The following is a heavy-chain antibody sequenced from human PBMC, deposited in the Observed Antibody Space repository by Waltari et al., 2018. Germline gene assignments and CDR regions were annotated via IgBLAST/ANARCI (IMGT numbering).Heavy chain of an antibody. CDR2: INPNSGGT. D-gene: IGHD6-13*01. CDR1: GYTFTGYY. CDR3: ARDLAAAGTLSVVGQH. Sequence: QVQLVQSGAEVKKPGASVKVSCKASGYTFTGYYMHWVRQAPGQGLEWMGWINPNSGGTNYAQKFQGRVTMTRDTSISTAYMELSRLRSDDTAVYYCARDLAAAGTLSVVGQHWGQGTLVTVSS. J-gene: IGHJ1*01. V-gene: IGHV1-2*02.